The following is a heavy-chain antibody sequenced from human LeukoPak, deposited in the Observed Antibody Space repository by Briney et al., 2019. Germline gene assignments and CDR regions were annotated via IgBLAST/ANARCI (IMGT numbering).Heavy chain of an antibody. D-gene: IGHD4-23*01. Sequence: PSETLSLTCTVSGGSISNYYWSWIRQPPGKGLEWIGYIYYSGSTNYNPSLKSRVTISVDTSKSHFSLKLSSVTAADTAVYYCARLYGGNSYYYGMDVWGQGTTVTVS. CDR1: GGSISNYY. V-gene: IGHV4-59*01. J-gene: IGHJ6*02. CDR2: IYYSGST. CDR3: ARLYGGNSYYYGMDV.